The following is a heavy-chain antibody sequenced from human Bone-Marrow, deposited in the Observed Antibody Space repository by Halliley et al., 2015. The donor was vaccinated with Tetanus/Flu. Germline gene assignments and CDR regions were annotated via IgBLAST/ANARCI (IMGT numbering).Heavy chain of an antibody. CDR1: GDSVSSNSAA. CDR3: AANYYDSSGYYSTDY. Sequence: GLVKPSQTLSLTCAISGDSVSSNSAAWNWIRQSPSRGLEWLGRSYYRSKWYSDYAVSLKSRITLNPDTSKNQFSLQLNSVTPEDTAVYYCAANYYDSSGYYSTDYWGQGTLVTVSS. J-gene: IGHJ4*02. D-gene: IGHD3-22*01. V-gene: IGHV6-1*01. CDR2: SYYRSKWYS.